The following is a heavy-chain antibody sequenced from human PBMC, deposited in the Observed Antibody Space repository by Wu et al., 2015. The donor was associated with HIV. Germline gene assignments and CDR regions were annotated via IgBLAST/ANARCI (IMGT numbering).Heavy chain of an antibody. D-gene: IGHD4-23*01. CDR1: GYTFTSYG. J-gene: IGHJ6*02. V-gene: IGHV1-18*01. CDR3: ARESLYGGNSFYYYYGMDV. Sequence: QVQLVQSGAEVKKPGASVKVSCKASGYTFTSYGISWVRQAPGQGLEWMGWISAYNGNTNYAQKLQRGVTMTTDTSTSTAYMGLRSLRSGDTAVYYCARESLYGGNSFYYYYGMDVWGQGTTVTVSS. CDR2: ISAYNGNT.